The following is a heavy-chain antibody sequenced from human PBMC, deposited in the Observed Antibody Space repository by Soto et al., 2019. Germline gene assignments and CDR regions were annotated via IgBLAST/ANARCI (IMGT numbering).Heavy chain of an antibody. J-gene: IGHJ3*02. Sequence: ASVKVSCKASGYTFTSYGISWVRQAPGQGLEWMGWISAYNGNTNYAQKLQGRVTMTTDTSTSTAYMELRSLRSDDTAVYYCAREVLGMALTPPFEDAFDIWGQGTMVTVS. CDR1: GYTFTSYG. V-gene: IGHV1-18*01. CDR2: ISAYNGNT. CDR3: AREVLGMALTPPFEDAFDI. D-gene: IGHD7-27*01.